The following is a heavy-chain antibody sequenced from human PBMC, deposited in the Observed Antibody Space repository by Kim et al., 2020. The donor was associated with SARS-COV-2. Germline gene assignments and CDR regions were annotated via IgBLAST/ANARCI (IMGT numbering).Heavy chain of an antibody. CDR2: NP. Sequence: NPNYSQKDQVRVTMTADTSTSTAYMELRSLRSDDTAVYYCARGFGVVGMDVWGQGTTVTVSS. V-gene: IGHV1-18*01. CDR3: ARGFGVVGMDV. D-gene: IGHD3-10*01. J-gene: IGHJ6*02.